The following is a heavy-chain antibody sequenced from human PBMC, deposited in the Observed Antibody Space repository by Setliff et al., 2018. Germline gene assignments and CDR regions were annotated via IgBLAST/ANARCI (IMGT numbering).Heavy chain of an antibody. Sequence: SVKVSCKASGGTFSSYGISWVRQAPGQGLEWMGGTIPIFGSTNYAQKFQDRVTVITDESTSTAYMELSSLRTEDTAVYYCAREGVDTRSSTDYRYYMDVWGKGTTVTSP. J-gene: IGHJ6*03. V-gene: IGHV1-69*05. CDR3: AREGVDTRSSTDYRYYMDV. CDR1: GGTFSSYG. D-gene: IGHD5-18*01. CDR2: TIPIFGST.